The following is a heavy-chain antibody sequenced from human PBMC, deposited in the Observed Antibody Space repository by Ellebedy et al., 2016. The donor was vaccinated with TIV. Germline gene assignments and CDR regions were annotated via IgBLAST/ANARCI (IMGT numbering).Heavy chain of an antibody. CDR3: ARENSDELPSLNP. J-gene: IGHJ5*02. V-gene: IGHV4-34*01. Sequence: SETLSLTXAVYGGSFSGYYWSWIRQPPGKGLEWIGEINHSGSTNYNPSLKSRVTISVDTSKNQFSLKLSSVTAADTAVYYCARENSDELPSLNPWGQGTLVTVSS. CDR1: GGSFSGYY. D-gene: IGHD2-15*01. CDR2: INHSGST.